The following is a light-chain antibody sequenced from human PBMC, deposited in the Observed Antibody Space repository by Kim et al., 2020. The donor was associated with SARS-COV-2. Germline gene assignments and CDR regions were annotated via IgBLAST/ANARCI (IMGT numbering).Light chain of an antibody. J-gene: IGLJ3*02. Sequence: GQRVTISCSGSRSNIGSNVVNWYQQLPGTAPKLLIYSNDYRPSGVPARFSGSKSGTSASLAISGLQSEDEADYYCVVWDDSLNGSVFGGGTKVTVL. CDR2: SND. CDR3: VVWDDSLNGSV. V-gene: IGLV1-44*01. CDR1: RSNIGSNV.